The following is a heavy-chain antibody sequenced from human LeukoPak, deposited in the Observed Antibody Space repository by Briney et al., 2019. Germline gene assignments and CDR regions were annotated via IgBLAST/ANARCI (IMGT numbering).Heavy chain of an antibody. CDR2: IYHSGGT. CDR1: GGSISSHF. V-gene: IGHV4-59*11. J-gene: IGHJ4*02. Sequence: PSETLSLTCTVSGGSISSHFWSWIRQPPGKGLEWIGYIYHSGGTNYNPSLKSRVTISVDTSKNQFSLKLSSVTAADTAVYYCARELNGGYSYGWTYYFDYWGQGTLVTVSS. D-gene: IGHD5-18*01. CDR3: ARELNGGYSYGWTYYFDY.